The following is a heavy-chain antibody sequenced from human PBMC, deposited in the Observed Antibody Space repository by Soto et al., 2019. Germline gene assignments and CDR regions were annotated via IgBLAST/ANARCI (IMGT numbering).Heavy chain of an antibody. Sequence: GGSLRLSCAASGFTFSSYGMHWVRQAPGKGLEWVAVIWYDGSNKYYTDSVKGRFTISRDNSKSTLYLQMNSLRAEDTAVYYCARDHHTAMVQDVWGQGTTVTVSS. CDR2: IWYDGSNK. V-gene: IGHV3-33*01. CDR3: ARDHHTAMVQDV. D-gene: IGHD5-18*01. J-gene: IGHJ6*02. CDR1: GFTFSSYG.